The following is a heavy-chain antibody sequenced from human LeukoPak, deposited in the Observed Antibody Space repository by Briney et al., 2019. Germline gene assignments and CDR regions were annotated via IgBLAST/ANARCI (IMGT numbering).Heavy chain of an antibody. V-gene: IGHV4-38-2*01. CDR1: GYSLSSGYY. J-gene: IGHJ4*02. D-gene: IGHD4-23*01. Sequence: PSETLSLTCAVSGYSLSSGYYWGWIRQPPGKGLEWIGSIYHSGSTYYNPSLKSRVTISVDTSKNQFSLKLSSVTAADTAVYYCARHGNVEFAHVAFDYWGQGTLVTVSS. CDR2: IYHSGST. CDR3: ARHGNVEFAHVAFDY.